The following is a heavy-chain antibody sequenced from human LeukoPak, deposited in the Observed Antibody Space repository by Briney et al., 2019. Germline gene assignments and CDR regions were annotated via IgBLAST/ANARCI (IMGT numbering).Heavy chain of an antibody. D-gene: IGHD2-2*01. Sequence: ASVKVSCKASGYTFTSYGMSWVRQAPGQGLEWMGWISGDNGSTNYAQKLQGRVTMTTDTSTTTAYMELRSLRSDDSAIYYCAREDTRRGSRGYFDYWGQGTLVTVSS. CDR3: AREDTRRGSRGYFDY. CDR1: GYTFTSYG. CDR2: ISGDNGST. V-gene: IGHV1-18*01. J-gene: IGHJ4*02.